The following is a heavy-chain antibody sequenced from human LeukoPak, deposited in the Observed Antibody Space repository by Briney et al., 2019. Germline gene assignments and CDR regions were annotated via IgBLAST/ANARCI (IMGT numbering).Heavy chain of an antibody. CDR1: GYTFTSYY. J-gene: IGHJ4*02. V-gene: IGHV1-46*01. CDR2: INPSGGST. CDR3: ARALLDYYDSSGYYYKSSLGFDY. Sequence: ASVTVSCKASGYTFTSYYMHWVRQAPGQGLEWMGIINPSGGSTSYAQKFQGRVTMTRDTSTSTVYMELSSLRSEDTAVYYCARALLDYYDSSGYYYKSSLGFDYWGQGTLVTVSS. D-gene: IGHD3-22*01.